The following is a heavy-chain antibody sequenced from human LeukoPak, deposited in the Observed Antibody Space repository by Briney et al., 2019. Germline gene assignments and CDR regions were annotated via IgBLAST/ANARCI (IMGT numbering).Heavy chain of an antibody. D-gene: IGHD5-18*01. CDR3: ARVLRYSYGYVRWFGP. Sequence: PSETLSLTCAVYGGSFSGYYWSWIRQPPGKGLEWIGEINHSGSTNYNPSLKSRVTISVDTSKNQFSLKLSSVTAADTAVYYCARVLRYSYGYVRWFGPWGQGTLVTVSS. CDR1: GGSFSGYY. V-gene: IGHV4-34*01. J-gene: IGHJ5*02. CDR2: INHSGST.